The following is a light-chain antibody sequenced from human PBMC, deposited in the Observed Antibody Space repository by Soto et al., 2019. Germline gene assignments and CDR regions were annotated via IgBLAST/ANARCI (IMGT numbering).Light chain of an antibody. Sequence: QAVVTQELSLTVSPGETVTLTCASSTGAVSSGNYPIWFQQKPGQAPGALISSTTKRRSWTPARFSGSILGGKAALTLSGVQPEDEGEYFCPLYFPGPLLVFGGGTKLTVL. CDR3: PLYFPGPLLV. CDR2: STT. CDR1: TGAVSSGNY. V-gene: IGLV7-43*01. J-gene: IGLJ3*02.